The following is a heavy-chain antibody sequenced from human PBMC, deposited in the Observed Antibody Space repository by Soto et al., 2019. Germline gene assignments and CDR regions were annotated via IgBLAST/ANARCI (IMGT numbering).Heavy chain of an antibody. V-gene: IGHV2-5*02. CDR3: AQGSGWLSDY. CDR2: IYCDDDN. CDR1: GFSLSSPAVG. J-gene: IGHJ4*02. D-gene: IGHD6-19*01. Sequence: QITLKESGPTLVKPTQTLTLTCTFSGFSLSSPAVGVNWIRQPPGKALEWLALIYCDDDNRYSPSLRSRLTITKDTSKNQVVLTMTNVDPADTATYYCAQGSGWLSDYWGQGTLVTVSS.